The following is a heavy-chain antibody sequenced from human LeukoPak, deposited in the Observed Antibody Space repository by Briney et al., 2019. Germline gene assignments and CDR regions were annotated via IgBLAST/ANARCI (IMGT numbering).Heavy chain of an antibody. CDR1: GFIFSSYG. D-gene: IGHD2-21*02. J-gene: IGHJ4*02. V-gene: IGHV3-33*01. CDR3: ARDGCGGDCYLADY. Sequence: GGSLRLSCAASGFIFSSYGMHWVRQAPGKGLEWVAVIWFDGSKKYYADSVKGLITISRDDSKNTLYLQMNRLRAEDTAVYYCARDGCGGDCYLADYWGQGTLVTVSS. CDR2: IWFDGSKK.